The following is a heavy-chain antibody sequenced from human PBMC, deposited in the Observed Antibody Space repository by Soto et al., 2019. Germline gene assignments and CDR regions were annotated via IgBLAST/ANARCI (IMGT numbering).Heavy chain of an antibody. J-gene: IGHJ6*02. D-gene: IGHD3-10*01. V-gene: IGHV3-64D*08. CDR3: VKDPAGSSGSGSYYYYYYYYGMDV. Sequence: PGGSLRLSCAASGFTFSSYAMHWVRQAPGKGLEYVSAISSNGGSTYYADSVKGRFTISRDNSKNTLYLQMSSLRAEDTAVYYCVKDPAGSSGSGSYYYYYYYYGMDVWGQGTKITVSS. CDR1: GFTFSSYA. CDR2: ISSNGGST.